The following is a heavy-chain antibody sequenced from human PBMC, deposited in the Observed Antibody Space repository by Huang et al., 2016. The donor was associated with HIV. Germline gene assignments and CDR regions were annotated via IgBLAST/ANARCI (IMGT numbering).Heavy chain of an antibody. CDR1: GFTVSSKY. CDR3: ARGMVRGVTLNWFDP. J-gene: IGHJ5*02. CDR2: IYSGGST. V-gene: IGHV3-53*02. Sequence: EVQLVETGGGLIQPGGSLRLSCAASGFTVSSKYMSWVRQAPGKGLEWVSVIYSGGSTYYADSVKGRFTIARDNAKNTLYLQMNSLRAEDTAVYYCARGMVRGVTLNWFDPWGQGTLVTVSS. D-gene: IGHD3-10*01.